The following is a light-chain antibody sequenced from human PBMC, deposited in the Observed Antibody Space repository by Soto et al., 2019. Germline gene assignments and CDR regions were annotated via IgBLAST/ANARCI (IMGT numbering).Light chain of an antibody. CDR3: QQSSNWT. CDR1: QSVSSY. V-gene: IGKV3-11*01. J-gene: IGKJ1*01. Sequence: EIVLTQSPATLSLSPGERATLSCRASQSVSSYLAWYQQKPGQAPRLLIYDASNRATGIPARFSGSGSGTVFTLTISRVDPEVFAVYYWQQSSNWTFGQGTKVEIK. CDR2: DAS.